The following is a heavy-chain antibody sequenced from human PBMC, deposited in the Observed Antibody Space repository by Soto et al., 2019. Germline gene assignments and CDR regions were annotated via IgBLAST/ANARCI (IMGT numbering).Heavy chain of an antibody. Sequence: ASVKVSCKASGGTFSSYAISWVRQAPGQGLEWMGGIIPISGTTNYAQKFQGRVTMTGDMSTSTAYMELSRLRSDDTAVYYCARGWPGDELDYWGQGTLVTVSS. CDR1: GGTFSSYA. D-gene: IGHD2-21*02. CDR3: ARGWPGDELDY. V-gene: IGHV1-69*06. J-gene: IGHJ4*02. CDR2: IIPISGTT.